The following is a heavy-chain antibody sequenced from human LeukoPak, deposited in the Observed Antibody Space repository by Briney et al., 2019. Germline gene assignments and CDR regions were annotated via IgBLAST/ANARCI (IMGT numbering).Heavy chain of an antibody. Sequence: SQTLSLTCAISGDSASRNNVAWNWIRQSPSRGLEWLGRTYYRSKWYNDHAVSVESRITINPDTSKNQFSLQLNSVTPEDTAVYYCARGGYYYGSGSYHPYNWFDPWGQGTLVTVSS. CDR3: ARGGYYYGSGSYHPYNWFDP. J-gene: IGHJ5*02. CDR2: TYYRSKWYN. V-gene: IGHV6-1*01. D-gene: IGHD3-10*01. CDR1: GDSASRNNVA.